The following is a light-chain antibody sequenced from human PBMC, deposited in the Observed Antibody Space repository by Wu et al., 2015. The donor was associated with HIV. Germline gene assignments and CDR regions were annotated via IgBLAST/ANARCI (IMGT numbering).Light chain of an antibody. J-gene: IGKJ1*01. CDR1: QGVASY. CDR3: RQRSNWPPTWT. Sequence: EIVLTQSPATLSLSPGERATLSCRASQGVASYLAWYQQKPGQAPRLLIYDAFNRATGVPARFSGSGSGTDFTLTISSLEPEDFAVYYCRQRSNWPPTWTFGQGTKVEIK. V-gene: IGKV3-11*01. CDR2: DAF.